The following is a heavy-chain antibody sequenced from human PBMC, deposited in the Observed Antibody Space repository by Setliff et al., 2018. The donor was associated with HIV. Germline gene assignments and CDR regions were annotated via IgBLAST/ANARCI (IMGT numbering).Heavy chain of an antibody. D-gene: IGHD2-15*01. CDR2: ISGSGGST. CDR1: GFTFNTYA. V-gene: IGHV3-23*01. J-gene: IGHJ4*01. Sequence: PGGSLRLSCAASGFTFNTYAMSWVRQAPGKGLEWVSVISGSGGSTFYADSVKGRFTISRDNSKNTLYLQMNGLRVEDTAVYYCAKDGIRGGAYPPYYFDYWGHGTLVTVS. CDR3: AKDGIRGGAYPPYYFDY.